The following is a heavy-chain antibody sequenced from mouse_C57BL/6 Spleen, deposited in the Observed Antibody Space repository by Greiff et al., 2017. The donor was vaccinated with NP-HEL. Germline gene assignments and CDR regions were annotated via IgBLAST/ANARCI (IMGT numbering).Heavy chain of an antibody. Sequence: EVKLMESGPGLVKPSQSLSLTCSVTGYSITSGYYWNWIRQFPGNTLEWMGYISYDGSNNYNPSLKNRISITRDTSKNQFFLTLNSVTTEDTATYYCARGYYGSSYVGWYFDVWGTGTTVTVAS. D-gene: IGHD1-1*01. V-gene: IGHV3-6*01. CDR2: ISYDGSN. CDR3: ARGYYGSSYVGWYFDV. CDR1: GYSITSGYY. J-gene: IGHJ1*03.